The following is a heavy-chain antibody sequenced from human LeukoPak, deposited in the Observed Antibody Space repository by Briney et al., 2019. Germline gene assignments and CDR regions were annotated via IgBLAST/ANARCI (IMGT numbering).Heavy chain of an antibody. V-gene: IGHV3-23*01. Sequence: GGSLRLSCAASGFTFSRYAMSWVRQAPGKGLEWVSLISGAGTSTYYADSVKGRFTISRDNSKSTLYLQMNSLRAEDTAVYYCAKAKGWLQIFDYWGQGTLVTVSS. D-gene: IGHD6-19*01. CDR1: GFTFSRYA. J-gene: IGHJ4*02. CDR2: ISGAGTST. CDR3: AKAKGWLQIFDY.